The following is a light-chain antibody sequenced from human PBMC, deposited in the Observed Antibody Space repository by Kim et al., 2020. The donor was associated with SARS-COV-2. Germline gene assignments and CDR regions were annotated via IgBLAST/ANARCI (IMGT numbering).Light chain of an antibody. CDR2: WAS. V-gene: IGKV4-1*01. Sequence: ATINCKSSQSVLYSSNNKNYLAWYQQKPGQPPKLLIYWASTRASGVPDRFSGSRSGTDFTLTISSLQTEDVAVYYCLRHYNTPPYTFGQGTKLEI. J-gene: IGKJ2*01. CDR1: QSVLYSSNNKNY. CDR3: LRHYNTPPYT.